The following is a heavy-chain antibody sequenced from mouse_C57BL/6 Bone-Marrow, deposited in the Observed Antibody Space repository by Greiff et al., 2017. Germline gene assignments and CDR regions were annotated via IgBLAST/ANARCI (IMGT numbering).Heavy chain of an antibody. CDR3: ARDADYGNSRDCYFDV. CDR2: SRNKANDYTT. Sequence: EVKVVESGGGLVQSGRSLRLSCATSGFTFSDFYMEWVRQAPGKGLEWIAASRNKANDYTTEYSASVKGRFIVSRDTSQSILYLQMNALRAEDTAIYYCARDADYGNSRDCYFDVWGTGTTVTVSA. J-gene: IGHJ1*03. CDR1: GFTFSDFY. V-gene: IGHV7-1*01. D-gene: IGHD2-1*01.